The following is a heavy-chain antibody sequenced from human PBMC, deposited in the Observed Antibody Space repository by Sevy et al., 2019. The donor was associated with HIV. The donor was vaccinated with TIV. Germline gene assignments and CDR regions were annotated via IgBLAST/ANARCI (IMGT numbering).Heavy chain of an antibody. CDR3: STDIVVQSGYSYDFSRINPDFSHNSGADV. J-gene: IGHJ6*02. D-gene: IGHD5-18*01. CDR2: IVNDPDGGTT. CDR1: VFTFRNAW. V-gene: IGHV3-15*04. Sequence: GGSLRLSCVASVFTFRNAWMTWVRQVPGKGLEWVGRIVNDPDGGTTDYAAPVKGRFIISRDDSKNTLYLQMNSLKTDDTAVYYCSTDIVVQSGYSYDFSRINPDFSHNSGADVWGQGTTVTVSS.